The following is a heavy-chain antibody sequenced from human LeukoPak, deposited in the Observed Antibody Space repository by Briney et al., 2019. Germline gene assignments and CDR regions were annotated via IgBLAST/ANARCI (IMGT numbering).Heavy chain of an antibody. CDR3: ARGLPGGFVGFSSSWYPLDY. J-gene: IGHJ4*02. D-gene: IGHD6-13*01. CDR2: ISYDGRNK. V-gene: IGHV3-30*04. CDR1: GFTFSRFG. Sequence: GGSLRLSCGASGFTFSRFGIHWVRQAPGKGLEWVSVISYDGRNKHYADSVKGRFTISRDNSKNTLFSQMNSLRAEDTAVYYCARGLPGGFVGFSSSWYPLDYWGQGALVTVSS.